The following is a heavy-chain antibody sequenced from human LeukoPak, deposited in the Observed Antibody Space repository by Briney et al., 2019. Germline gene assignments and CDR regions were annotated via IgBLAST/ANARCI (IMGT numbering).Heavy chain of an antibody. D-gene: IGHD3-3*01. J-gene: IGHJ4*02. CDR1: GGSFSGYY. CDR3: ARGLNDSWTGENY. V-gene: IGHV4-34*01. CDR2: INHRGRT. Sequence: SETLSLTCDVYGGSFSGYYWCWIRPPPGKGLEWIGEINHRGRTNYNPSLKSRVTISMDTSKNQFSLKLSSVTAADTAVYYCARGLNDSWTGENYWGQGTLVTVSS.